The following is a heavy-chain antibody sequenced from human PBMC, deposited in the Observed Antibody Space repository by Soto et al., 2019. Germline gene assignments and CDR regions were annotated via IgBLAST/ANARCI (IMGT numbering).Heavy chain of an antibody. J-gene: IGHJ4*02. V-gene: IGHV4-59*08. CDR3: ARLMAQGSIFDY. CDR1: GGSISSYY. Sequence: PSETLSLTCTVSGGSISSYYWSWIRQPPGKGLEWIGYIYYSGSTNYNPSLKSRVTISVDTSKNQFSLKLSSVTAADTAVYYCARLMAQGSIFDYWGQGTLVTVSS. CDR2: IYYSGST. D-gene: IGHD3-10*01.